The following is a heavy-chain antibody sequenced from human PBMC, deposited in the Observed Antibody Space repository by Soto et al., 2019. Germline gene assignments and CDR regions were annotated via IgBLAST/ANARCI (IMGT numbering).Heavy chain of an antibody. J-gene: IGHJ4*02. Sequence: SETLSLTCAVSGGSISSNKWWSWVRQPAGKGLEWIGEIYHSGNTNYNPSLKSRVTISVDKSNNQFSLKLSSVTAADTAVYYCVCTFGGVIGYYIDFSGQATLVTVSS. CDR3: VCTFGGVIGYYIDF. V-gene: IGHV4-4*02. D-gene: IGHD3-16*02. CDR2: IYHSGNT. CDR1: GGSISSNKW.